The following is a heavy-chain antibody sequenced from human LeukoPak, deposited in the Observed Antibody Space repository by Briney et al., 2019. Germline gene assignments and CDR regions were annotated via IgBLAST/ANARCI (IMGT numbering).Heavy chain of an antibody. D-gene: IGHD5-18*01. CDR1: GFTFSSSA. V-gene: IGHV3-23*01. CDR3: AKDASYNYGPLES. Sequence: GQSLRLSCAASGFTFSSSAMTWVRQAPGKGMEWVSTISHSGGSTHYADSVKGRFTISRDNSKNTLYLQMNGLRADDTAVYYCAKDASYNYGPLESWGQGSLVSVSS. J-gene: IGHJ4*02. CDR2: ISHSGGST.